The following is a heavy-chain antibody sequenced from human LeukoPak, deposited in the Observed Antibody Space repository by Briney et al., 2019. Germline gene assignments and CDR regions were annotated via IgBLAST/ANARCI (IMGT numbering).Heavy chain of an antibody. CDR3: AKDEGDSGYSCYDSRPSFDY. CDR1: GFTFSSYA. CDR2: ISGSGGST. V-gene: IGHV3-23*01. Sequence: GGSLRLSCAASGFTFSSYAMSWVGQAPGKGLEWVSAISGSGGSTYYADSVKGRFTISRDNSKNTLYLQMNSLRAEDTAVYYCAKDEGDSGYSCYDSRPSFDYWGQGTLVTVSS. D-gene: IGHD5-12*01. J-gene: IGHJ4*02.